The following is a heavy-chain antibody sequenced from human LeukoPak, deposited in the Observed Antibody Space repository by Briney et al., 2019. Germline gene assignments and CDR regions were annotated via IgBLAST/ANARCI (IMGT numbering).Heavy chain of an antibody. CDR3: ARYVTGYSGYRVDAFDI. CDR1: GFSLSTSGMC. CDR2: IDWDDDK. V-gene: IGHV2-70*11. Sequence: SGPALVKPTQTLTLTCTFSGFSLSTSGMCVSWIRQPPGKALEWLARIDWDDDKYYNTSLKTRLTISKDTSKNQVVLTMTNMDPVDTATYYCARYVTGYSGYRVDAFDIWGQGTMVTVSS. J-gene: IGHJ3*02. D-gene: IGHD5-12*01.